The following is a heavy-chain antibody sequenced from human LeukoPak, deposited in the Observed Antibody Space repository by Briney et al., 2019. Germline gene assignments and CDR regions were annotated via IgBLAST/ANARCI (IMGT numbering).Heavy chain of an antibody. D-gene: IGHD3-9*01. J-gene: IGHJ4*02. CDR2: INHSGST. CDR3: ARDALRYFDWPYYFDY. V-gene: IGHV4-34*01. Sequence: SQTLSLTCTVSGGSISSYYWSWIRQPPGKGLEWIGEINHSGSTNYNPSLKSRVTISVDTSKNQFSLKLSSVTAADTAVYYCARDALRYFDWPYYFDYWGQGTLVTVSS. CDR1: GGSISSYY.